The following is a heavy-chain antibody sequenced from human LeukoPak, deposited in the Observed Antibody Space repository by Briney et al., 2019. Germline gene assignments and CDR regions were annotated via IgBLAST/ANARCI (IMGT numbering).Heavy chain of an antibody. CDR3: AREGIAAALDY. Sequence: GGSLRLSCAASGFTFSSYSMNWVRQAPGKGLEWVSYISSSSSTIYYADSVKGRFTISRDNAKNSLYLQMNSLRAEDTAVYYCAREGIAAALDYWGQGTLVTVSS. CDR2: ISSSSSTI. D-gene: IGHD6-13*01. CDR1: GFTFSSYS. V-gene: IGHV3-48*01. J-gene: IGHJ4*02.